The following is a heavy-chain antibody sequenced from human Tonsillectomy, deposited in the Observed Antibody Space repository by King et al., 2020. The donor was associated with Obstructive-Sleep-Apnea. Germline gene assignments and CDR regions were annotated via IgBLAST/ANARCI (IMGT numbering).Heavy chain of an antibody. D-gene: IGHD3-9*01. J-gene: IGHJ3*02. Sequence: QLVQSGGGLVQPGGSLRLSCAASGFTVSSNYMSWVRQAPGKGLEWVSVIYSGGSTYYADSVKGRFTISRHNSKNTLYLQMNSLRAEDTAVYYCARDPVDYDILTGYYNRGAFDIWGQGTMVTVSS. CDR3: ARDPVDYDILTGYYNRGAFDI. CDR2: IYSGGST. CDR1: GFTVSSNY. V-gene: IGHV3-53*04.